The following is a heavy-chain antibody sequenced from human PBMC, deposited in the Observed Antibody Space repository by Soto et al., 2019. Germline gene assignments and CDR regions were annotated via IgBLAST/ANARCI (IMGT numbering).Heavy chain of an antibody. CDR1: GGSFSGYY. CDR3: ARGRWLRSSFDY. V-gene: IGHV4-34*01. D-gene: IGHD5-12*01. J-gene: IGHJ4*02. CDR2: INHSGCT. Sequence: QVQLQQWGAGLLKPSETLSLTCAVYGGSFSGYYWSWIRQPPGKGLEWIGEINHSGCTNYNPSLKCRVTVSVDTSKNQCSLKLSSVTAADAAVYYCARGRWLRSSFDYWGQGTLFTVSS.